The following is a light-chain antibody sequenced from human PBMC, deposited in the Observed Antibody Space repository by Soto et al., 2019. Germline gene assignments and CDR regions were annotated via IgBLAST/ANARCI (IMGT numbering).Light chain of an antibody. CDR2: EGN. V-gene: IGLV2-23*01. Sequence: QSALTQPASVSGSPEQSITISCTGTSSDVGAYNLVSWYQQHPGKAPRLIIYEGNKRPSGISHRFSGSKSDNTASLTISGLRAEDAAHYHCCSYAGSRTFVFGGGTKVTVL. CDR3: CSYAGSRTFV. J-gene: IGLJ3*02. CDR1: SSDVGAYNL.